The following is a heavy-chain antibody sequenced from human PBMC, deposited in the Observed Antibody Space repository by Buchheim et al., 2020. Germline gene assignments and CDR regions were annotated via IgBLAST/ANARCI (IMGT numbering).Heavy chain of an antibody. V-gene: IGHV4-31*03. CDR3: ARGEFPYYDFWSGQPGFGFDP. D-gene: IGHD3-3*01. J-gene: IGHJ5*02. CDR1: GGSINTGGHY. Sequence: QVQLQESGPGLVKPSQTLSLTCTVSGGSINTGGHYWSWIRQHPGKGLEWIGYIHYSGNTFYNPSLKSRATISVDTSRNQFSLKLSSVTAADTAVYYCARGEFPYYDFWSGQPGFGFDPWGQGTL. CDR2: IHYSGNT.